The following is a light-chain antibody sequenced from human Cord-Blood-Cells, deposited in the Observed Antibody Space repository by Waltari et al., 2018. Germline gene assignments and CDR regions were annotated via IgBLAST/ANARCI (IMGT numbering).Light chain of an antibody. J-gene: IGKJ1*01. CDR1: QSISSY. V-gene: IGKV1-39*01. CDR3: QQIYSTPWT. Sequence: DIQMTQSPSSLSASVGDRVTITCRASQSISSYLNWYQQKPGKAPKLLIYAASSLQSGVPSRFRGSGSGTDFTLTISSLQPEDFATYYCQQIYSTPWTFGQGTKVEIK. CDR2: AAS.